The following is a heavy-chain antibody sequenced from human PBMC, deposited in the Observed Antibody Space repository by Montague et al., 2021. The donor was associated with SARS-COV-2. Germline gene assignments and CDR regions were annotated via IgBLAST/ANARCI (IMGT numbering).Heavy chain of an antibody. CDR3: ARDYGDYSYYYGLDV. D-gene: IGHD4-17*01. Sequence: SETLSLTCSVSGDSINNSRYYWGWIRQPPGKGLEWIGTIYYSGSAYYNPSLKSRVTMSVDTSKNQFSLKVSSVTAADTAVYYCARDYGDYSYYYGLDVWGQGTTVTVSS. V-gene: IGHV4-39*07. J-gene: IGHJ6*02. CDR1: GDSINNSRYY. CDR2: IYYSGSA.